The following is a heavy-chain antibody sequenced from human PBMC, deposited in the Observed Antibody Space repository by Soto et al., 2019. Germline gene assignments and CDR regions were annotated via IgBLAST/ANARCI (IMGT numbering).Heavy chain of an antibody. Sequence: HPGGSLRLSCAASGFTVADYAMHWVRQAPGKGLEWVSGISWNSGSIGYADSVKGRFTISRDNAKNSLYLQMNSLRAEDTALYYCAKDISYSSSWPHAFDIWGQGTMVTVSS. CDR1: GFTVADYA. CDR3: AKDISYSSSWPHAFDI. V-gene: IGHV3-9*01. D-gene: IGHD6-13*01. J-gene: IGHJ3*02. CDR2: ISWNSGSI.